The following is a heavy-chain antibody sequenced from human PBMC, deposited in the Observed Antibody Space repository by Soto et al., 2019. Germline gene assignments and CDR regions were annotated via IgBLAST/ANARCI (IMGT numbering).Heavy chain of an antibody. D-gene: IGHD6-6*01. CDR3: SRDSYSSSPQPQHPFDY. CDR2: ISAYNGNT. J-gene: IGHJ4*02. V-gene: IGHV1-18*01. Sequence: QVQLVQSGAEVKKPGASVKVSCKASGYTFTSYGISWVRQAPGQGLEWMGWISAYNGNTNYAQKLQGRVTMTTDTSTSTAYMELRSLRSDDTAVYYCSRDSYSSSPQPQHPFDYWGQGTLVTVSS. CDR1: GYTFTSYG.